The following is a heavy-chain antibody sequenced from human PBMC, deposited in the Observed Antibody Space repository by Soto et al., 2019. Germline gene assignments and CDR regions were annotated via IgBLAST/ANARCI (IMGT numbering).Heavy chain of an antibody. Sequence: GESLKISCKGSGYSFTSYWIGWVRQMPGKGLEWMGIIYPGDSDTRYSPSFQGQVTISADKSISTAYLQWSSLKASDTAMYYCARHESAAENYYYYGMDVWGQGTTVTVS. CDR3: ARHESAAENYYYYGMDV. J-gene: IGHJ6*02. CDR1: GYSFTSYW. D-gene: IGHD6-25*01. V-gene: IGHV5-51*01. CDR2: IYPGDSDT.